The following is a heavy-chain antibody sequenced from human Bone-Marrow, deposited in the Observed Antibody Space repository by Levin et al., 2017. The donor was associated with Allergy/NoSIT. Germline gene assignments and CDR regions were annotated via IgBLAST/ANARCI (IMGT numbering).Heavy chain of an antibody. V-gene: IGHV4-34*01. CDR1: GGSFTSTY. J-gene: IGHJ4*02. D-gene: IGHD2-21*01. CDR3: ARGDGDGDTYFKH. Sequence: SQTLSLTCAVSGGSFTSTYWSWIRQPPGKGLEWIGEINHSGITNYNSSLKSRVTFSVDTSKRQVSLKLISVTAADTAVYYCARGDGDGDTYFKHWGQGTLVTVSS. CDR2: INHSGIT.